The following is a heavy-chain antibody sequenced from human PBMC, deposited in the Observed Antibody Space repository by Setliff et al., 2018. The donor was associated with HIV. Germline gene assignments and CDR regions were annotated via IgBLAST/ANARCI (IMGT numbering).Heavy chain of an antibody. CDR1: GGSLSGYY. J-gene: IGHJ3*02. CDR2: VSHTGST. D-gene: IGHD1-26*01. V-gene: IGHV4-34*01. CDR3: AREGTYSGTYWVRRVASFDI. Sequence: ETLSLTCAVYGGSLSGYYWRWIRQPPGKGLEWIGDVSHTGSTNYNPSLKSRITISADTPKNQFSLKLSSVTAADTAVYYRAREGTYSGTYWVRRVASFDIWGQGTMVTVSS.